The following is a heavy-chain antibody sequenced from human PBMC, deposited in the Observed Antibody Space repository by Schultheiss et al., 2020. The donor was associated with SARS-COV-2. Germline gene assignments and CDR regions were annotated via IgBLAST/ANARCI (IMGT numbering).Heavy chain of an antibody. CDR3: AREFWSITIFGVVSRHPFDP. CDR2: IYYNGST. J-gene: IGHJ5*02. CDR1: GASVSGGSYY. Sequence: SETLSLTCTVSGASVSGGSYYWNWIRQPPGKGLEWIGHIYYNGSTYYNPSLKSRVTISVDTSKNQFSLKLSSVTAADTAVYYCAREFWSITIFGVVSRHPFDPWGQGTLVTVSS. V-gene: IGHV4-61*01. D-gene: IGHD3-3*01.